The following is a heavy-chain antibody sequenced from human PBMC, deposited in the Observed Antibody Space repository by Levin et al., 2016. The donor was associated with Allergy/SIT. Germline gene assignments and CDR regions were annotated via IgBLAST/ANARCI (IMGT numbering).Heavy chain of an antibody. Sequence: SETLSLTCTVSGGSISSYYWSWIRQPPGMGLEWIGYIYYSGSTNYNPSLKSRVTMSVDTSKNQFSLKLSSVTAADTAVYYCARRYRDSSGYYHYWYFDLWGRGTLVTVSS. V-gene: IGHV4-59*01. CDR2: IYYSGST. J-gene: IGHJ2*01. CDR3: ARRYRDSSGYYHYWYFDL. CDR1: GGSISSYY. D-gene: IGHD3-22*01.